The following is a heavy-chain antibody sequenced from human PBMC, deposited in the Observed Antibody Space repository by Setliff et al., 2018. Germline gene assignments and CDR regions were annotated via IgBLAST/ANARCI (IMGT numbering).Heavy chain of an antibody. V-gene: IGHV1-46*01. CDR2: IYPSGGSI. Sequence: ASVKVSCKASGYTFTSYYMHWVRQAPGQGLEWMGIIYPSGGSISYAQKFQGRVTMTRDTSTSTVYVELSSLRSEDTAVYYCARDLDYQYYYETSGRDAFDIWGLGTMVTVSS. D-gene: IGHD3-22*01. CDR3: ARDLDYQYYYETSGRDAFDI. J-gene: IGHJ3*02. CDR1: GYTFTSYY.